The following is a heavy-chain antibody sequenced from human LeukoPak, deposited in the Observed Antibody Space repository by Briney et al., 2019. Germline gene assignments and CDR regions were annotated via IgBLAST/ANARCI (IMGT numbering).Heavy chain of an antibody. Sequence: PSETLSLTCTVSGGSISSSSYYWGWIRQPPGKGLEWIGSMYSSGSTYYNPSLKSRVSMSLDTSKNHFSLRLTSVTAADTAVYYCARVGARMVRGVRIGRDYYMDVWGKGTTVTVSS. CDR1: GGSISSSSYY. D-gene: IGHD3-10*01. CDR2: MYSSGST. CDR3: ARVGARMVRGVRIGRDYYMDV. V-gene: IGHV4-39*07. J-gene: IGHJ6*03.